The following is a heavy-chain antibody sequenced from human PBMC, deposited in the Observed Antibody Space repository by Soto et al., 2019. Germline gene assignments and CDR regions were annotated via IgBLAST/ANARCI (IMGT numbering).Heavy chain of an antibody. V-gene: IGHV3-30*18. D-gene: IGHD3-10*01. CDR3: AKDGDYGSGSYDNWGRWYYYYGMDV. CDR1: GFTFSSYG. J-gene: IGHJ6*02. Sequence: GGSLRLSCAASGFTFSSYGMHWVRQAPGKGLEWVAVISYDGSNKYYADSVKGRFTISRDNSKNTLYLQMNSLRAEDTAVYYCAKDGDYGSGSYDNWGRWYYYYGMDVWGQGTTVTVSS. CDR2: ISYDGSNK.